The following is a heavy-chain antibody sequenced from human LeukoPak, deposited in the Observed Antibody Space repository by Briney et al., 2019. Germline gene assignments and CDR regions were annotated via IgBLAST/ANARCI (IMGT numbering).Heavy chain of an antibody. J-gene: IGHJ6*03. CDR2: IYYSGST. Sequence: PSETLSLTCTVSGGSISSSSYYWGWIRQPPGKGLEWIGSIYYSGSTYYIPSLKSRVTISVDTSKNQFSLKLSSVTAADTAVYYCARDRAPYGDYGYYYYYYMDVWGKGTTVTVSS. D-gene: IGHD4-17*01. CDR3: ARDRAPYGDYGYYYYYYMDV. V-gene: IGHV4-39*07. CDR1: GGSISSSSYY.